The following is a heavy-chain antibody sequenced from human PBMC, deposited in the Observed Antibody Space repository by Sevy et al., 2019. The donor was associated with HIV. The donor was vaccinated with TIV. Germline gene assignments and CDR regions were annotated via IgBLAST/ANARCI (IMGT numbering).Heavy chain of an antibody. D-gene: IGHD2-15*01. V-gene: IGHV1-2*06. CDR1: GYTFTDYY. Sequence: ASVKVSCKDSGYTFTDYYIHWVRQAPGQGLEWMGRISPMNGDKNYAQKFQGRVTMTRDTSIGAVHLDLARLRSDDTAIYYCARAYCSGGTCYEGAYWGQGTLVTVSS. J-gene: IGHJ4*02. CDR3: ARAYCSGGTCYEGAY. CDR2: ISPMNGDK.